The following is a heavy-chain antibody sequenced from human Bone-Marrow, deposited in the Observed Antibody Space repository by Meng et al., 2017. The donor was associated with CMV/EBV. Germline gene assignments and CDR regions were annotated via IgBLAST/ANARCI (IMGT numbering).Heavy chain of an antibody. CDR1: GYTFTSYD. V-gene: IGHV1-8*01. CDR2: MNLNSGNT. CDR3: ARDGGSGNYYYYGMDV. D-gene: IGHD3-10*01. J-gene: IGHJ6*02. Sequence: ASVKVSCKASGYTFTSYDINWVRQATGQGLEWMGWMNLNSGNTGYAQKFQGRVTMTRNTSISTAYMELSSLRSEDTAVYYCARDGGSGNYYYYGMDVWGQGTTVTVSS.